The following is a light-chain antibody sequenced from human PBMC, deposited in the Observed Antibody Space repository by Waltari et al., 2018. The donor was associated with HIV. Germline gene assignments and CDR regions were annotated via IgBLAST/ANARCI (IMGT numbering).Light chain of an antibody. CDR3: ATWDDALSGPV. CDR1: RSNIGSNT. V-gene: IGLV1-44*01. CDR2: SNN. Sequence: QSVLTQPPSASGTPGQRVIISCSGNRSNIGSNTVNWYQQFSGAASTLLIYSNNQRPSAVPDRFSGSKSGSAASLAISGLKSGDEADYHCATWDDALSGPVFGAGTKLTV. J-gene: IGLJ3*02.